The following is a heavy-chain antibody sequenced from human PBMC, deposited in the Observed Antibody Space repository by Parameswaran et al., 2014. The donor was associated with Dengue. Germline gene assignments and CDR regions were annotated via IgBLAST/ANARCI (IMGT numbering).Heavy chain of an antibody. CDR3: AAGGGGIRFLEWLFLNWFDP. D-gene: IGHD3-3*01. Sequence: WIRQPPGKGLEWVSAISGSGGSTYYADSVKGRFTISRDNSKNTLYLQMNSLRAEDTAVYYCAAGGGGIRFLEWLFLNWFDPWGQGTLVTVSS. V-gene: IGHV3-23*01. J-gene: IGHJ5*02. CDR2: ISGSGGST.